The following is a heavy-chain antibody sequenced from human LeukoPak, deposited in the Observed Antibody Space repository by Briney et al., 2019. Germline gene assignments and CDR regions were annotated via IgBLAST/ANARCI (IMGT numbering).Heavy chain of an antibody. CDR2: IKPNSGGT. D-gene: IGHD3-22*01. J-gene: IGHJ4*02. V-gene: IGHV1-2*02. Sequence: ASVNVSCKASGYTFIGYYMHWVRQAPGQVLEWMGWIKPNSGGTNYAQQFQGRVTMTRDTSISTAYMDLSRLTSDDTGVYYCARRMAESYYDSSGYPSLGYWGQGTLVTVSS. CDR3: ARRMAESYYDSSGYPSLGY. CDR1: GYTFIGYY.